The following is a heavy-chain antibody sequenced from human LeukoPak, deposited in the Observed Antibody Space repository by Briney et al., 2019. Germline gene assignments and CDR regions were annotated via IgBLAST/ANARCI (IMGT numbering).Heavy chain of an antibody. V-gene: IGHV1-2*06. Sequence: ASVKVSCKASGYTFTGYYMHWVRQAPGQGLEWMGRINPNSGGTNYAQKFQGRVTMTRDTSISTAYMELCRLRSDDTAVYYCASWSRYSSSFDYWGQGTLVTVSS. D-gene: IGHD6-13*01. CDR1: GYTFTGYY. J-gene: IGHJ4*02. CDR2: INPNSGGT. CDR3: ASWSRYSSSFDY.